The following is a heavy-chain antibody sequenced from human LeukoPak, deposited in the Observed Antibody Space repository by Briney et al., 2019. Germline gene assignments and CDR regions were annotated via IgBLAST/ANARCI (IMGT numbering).Heavy chain of an antibody. Sequence: GASVKVSCKASGYTFTSYAMHWVRQAPGQRLEWMGWINAGNGNTKYSQKFQGRVTITRDTSASTAYMELSSLRSEDTAAYYCARAVAGTGFDYWGQGTLVTVSS. D-gene: IGHD6-19*01. CDR1: GYTFTSYA. CDR3: ARAVAGTGFDY. CDR2: INAGNGNT. J-gene: IGHJ4*02. V-gene: IGHV1-3*01.